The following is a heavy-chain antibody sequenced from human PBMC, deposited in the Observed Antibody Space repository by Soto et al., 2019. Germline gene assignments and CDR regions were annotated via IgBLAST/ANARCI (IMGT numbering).Heavy chain of an antibody. CDR2: IYYSWST. V-gene: IGHV4-39*01. J-gene: IGHJ4*02. CDR1: GGSISSSSYY. Sequence: QLQLQESGPGLVKPSETLSLTCTVSGGSISSSSYYWGWIRQPPGKGLEWIGSIYYSWSTYYNPSLKSRVTISVDTSKNQFSLKLSSVTAADTAVYYCATLWFGEGNYWGQGTLVTVSS. CDR3: ATLWFGEGNY. D-gene: IGHD3-10*01.